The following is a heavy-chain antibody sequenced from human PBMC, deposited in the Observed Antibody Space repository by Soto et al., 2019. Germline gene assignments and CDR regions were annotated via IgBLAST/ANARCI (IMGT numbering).Heavy chain of an antibody. CDR2: ISGSGGST. V-gene: IGHV3-23*01. J-gene: IGHJ4*02. D-gene: IGHD3-16*01. CDR3: AKDSEIDLCFDY. CDR1: GFTFSSYA. Sequence: GGSLRLSCAASGFTFSSYAMSWVRQAPGKGLEWVSAISGSGGSTYYADSVKGRFTISRDNSKNTLYLQMNSLRAEDTAVYYGAKDSEIDLCFDYWGQGTLVTVSS.